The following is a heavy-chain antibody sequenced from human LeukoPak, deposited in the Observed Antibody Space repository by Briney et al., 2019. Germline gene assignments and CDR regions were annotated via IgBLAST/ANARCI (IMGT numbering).Heavy chain of an antibody. CDR1: GGSINTYY. J-gene: IGHJ6*03. Sequence: SQTLSLTCTVSGGSINTYYWSWIRQPAGKGLEYIGRIYTSGSTNYNPSLKSRVTMSVDTSKNQFSLKLSSVTAADTAVYYCARDPGIMVRGSRRGYDGNYYYMDVWGKGTTVTISS. CDR3: ARDPGIMVRGSRRGYDGNYYYMDV. V-gene: IGHV4-4*07. D-gene: IGHD3-10*01. CDR2: IYTSGST.